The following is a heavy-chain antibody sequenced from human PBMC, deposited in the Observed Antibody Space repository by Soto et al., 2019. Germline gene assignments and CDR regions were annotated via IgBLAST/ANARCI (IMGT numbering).Heavy chain of an antibody. CDR2: MTAGDGNT. J-gene: IGHJ5*02. CDR1: GYTFTSYD. D-gene: IGHD2-2*01. CDR3: ARDLHSSSFFWFDT. V-gene: IGHV1-3*01. Sequence: ASVKVSSKASGYTFTSYDINWVRQATGQRLEWMGWMTAGDGNTQYSKKFQTRVTIRSDVSATTVYMDLNSLRSEDTAVYYCARDLHSSSFFWFDTWGRGTLVTVSS.